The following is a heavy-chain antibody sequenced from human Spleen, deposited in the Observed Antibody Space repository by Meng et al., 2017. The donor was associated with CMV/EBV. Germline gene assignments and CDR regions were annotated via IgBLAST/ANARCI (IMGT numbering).Heavy chain of an antibody. J-gene: IGHJ5*02. V-gene: IGHV1-8*01. CDR1: GYTFTSYD. CDR2: MNPNSGNT. D-gene: IGHD2-2*01. Sequence: ASVKVSCKASGYTFTSYDINWVRQATGQGLEWMGWMNPNSGNTGCAQKFQGRVTMTRNTSISTAYMELSSLRSEDTAVYYCARGVSSTNGNWFDPWGQGTLVTVSS. CDR3: ARGVSSTNGNWFDP.